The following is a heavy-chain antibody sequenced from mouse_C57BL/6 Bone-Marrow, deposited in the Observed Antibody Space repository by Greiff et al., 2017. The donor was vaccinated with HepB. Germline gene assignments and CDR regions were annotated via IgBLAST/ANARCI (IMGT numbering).Heavy chain of an antibody. J-gene: IGHJ1*03. CDR1: GYTFTDYY. Sequence: VQLQQSGPVLVKPGASVKMSCKASGYTFTDYYMNWVKQSHGKSLEWIGVINPYNGGTSYNQKFKGKATLTVDKSSSTAYMELNSLTSEDSAVYYCARGYYGNFYWYFDVWGTGTTVTVSS. CDR2: INPYNGGT. D-gene: IGHD2-1*01. CDR3: ARGYYGNFYWYFDV. V-gene: IGHV1-19*01.